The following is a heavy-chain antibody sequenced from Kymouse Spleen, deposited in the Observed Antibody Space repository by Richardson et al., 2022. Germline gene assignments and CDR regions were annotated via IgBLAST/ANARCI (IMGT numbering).Heavy chain of an antibody. V-gene: IGHV3-73*02. Sequence: EVQLVESGGGLVQPGGSLKLSCAASGFTFSGSAMHWVRQASGKGLEWVGRIRSKANSYATAYAASVKGRFTISRDDSKNTAYLQMNSLKTEDTAVYYCTGGSYYGFDYWGQGTLVTVSS. CDR2: IRSKANSYAT. J-gene: IGHJ4*02. CDR3: TGGSYYGFDY. CDR1: GFTFSGSA. D-gene: IGHD1-26*01.